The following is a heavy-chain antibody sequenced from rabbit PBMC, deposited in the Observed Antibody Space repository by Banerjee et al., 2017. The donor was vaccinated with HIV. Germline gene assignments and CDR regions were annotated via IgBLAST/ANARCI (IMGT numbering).Heavy chain of an antibody. J-gene: IGHJ4*01. CDR3: ARDLASSSGYYGYYFNL. V-gene: IGHV1S40*01. CDR2: IDPVFGST. Sequence: QSLEESGGDLVKPGASLTLTCTASGFSFSSSYWMCWVRQAPGKGLEWIGYIDPVFGSTYYASWVNGRFTISSHNAQNTLYLQLNSLTAADTATYFCARDLASSSGYYGYYFNLWGPGTLVTVS. CDR1: GFSFSSSYW. D-gene: IGHD1-1*01.